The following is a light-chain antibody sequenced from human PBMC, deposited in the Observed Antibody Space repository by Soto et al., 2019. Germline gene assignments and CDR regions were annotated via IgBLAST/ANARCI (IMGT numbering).Light chain of an antibody. Sequence: QLVLPQSSSASASLGSSAKLTCILSSGHNTYIIAWHQPQPGKPPRFLMTLDRSGRYNRGSGVPDRFSGSSSGADRYLTISILQFEDEGDYYCETWYSNTHKVFGGGTKLTLL. V-gene: IGLV4-60*02. CDR1: SGHNTYI. CDR3: ETWYSNTHKV. CDR2: LDRSGRY. J-gene: IGLJ3*02.